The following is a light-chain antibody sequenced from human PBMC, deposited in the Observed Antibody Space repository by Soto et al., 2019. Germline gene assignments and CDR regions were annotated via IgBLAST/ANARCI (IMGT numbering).Light chain of an antibody. V-gene: IGKV3-15*01. J-gene: IGKJ1*01. CDR2: GAS. CDR3: QQYKNGWT. CDR1: QSVSSN. Sequence: EIVMTQSPDTLSVSPVERATLSCRASQSVSSNLAWYQQKPGQAPRLLIYGASTRATGIPARFSGSGSGTEFTLTISSLQSEDFAIYYCQQYKNGWTFGQGTKVDIK.